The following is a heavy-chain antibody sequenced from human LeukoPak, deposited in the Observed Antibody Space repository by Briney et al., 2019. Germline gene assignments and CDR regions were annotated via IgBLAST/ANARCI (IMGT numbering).Heavy chain of an antibody. CDR3: AKAFSRTLDY. CDR2: ISGSGGST. V-gene: IGHV3-23*01. Sequence: PGGTLRLSCAASGFTFSSYGMSWVRQASGKGLEWVSAISGSGGSTYYADSVKGRFTISRDNSKNTLYLQMNSLRAEDTAVYYCAKAFSRTLDYWGQGTLVTVSS. CDR1: GFTFSSYG. D-gene: IGHD1-14*01. J-gene: IGHJ4*02.